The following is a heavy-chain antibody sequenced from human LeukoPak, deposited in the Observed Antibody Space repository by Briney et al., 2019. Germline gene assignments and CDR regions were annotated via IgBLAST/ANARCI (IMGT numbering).Heavy chain of an antibody. CDR1: GFTFSSYW. CDR2: IKQDGSDK. CDR3: ARIYCSGGSCTFDD. V-gene: IGHV3-7*04. Sequence: AGGSRRLYCAGSGFTFSSYWMTWDRQAPGKGLEWVASIKQDGSDKYYADSVKGRFTISRDNAKNSLYLQMNSLRAEDTSVYYCARIYCSGGSCTFDDWGQGSLLTVSS. D-gene: IGHD2-15*01. J-gene: IGHJ4*02.